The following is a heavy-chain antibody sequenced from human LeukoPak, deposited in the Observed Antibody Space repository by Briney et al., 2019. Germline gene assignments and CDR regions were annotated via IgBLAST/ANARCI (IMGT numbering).Heavy chain of an antibody. CDR1: GFTFSSYG. D-gene: IGHD3-10*01. CDR2: ISYDGSNK. Sequence: GRSLRLSCAASGFTFSSYGMHWIRQAPGKGLEWVAVISYDGSNKYYADSVKGRFTISRDNSKNTLYLQMNSLRAEDTAVYYCARAPYYYGSGSYYNRYPNDYWGQGTLVTVSS. J-gene: IGHJ4*02. CDR3: ARAPYYYGSGSYYNRYPNDY. V-gene: IGHV3-30*03.